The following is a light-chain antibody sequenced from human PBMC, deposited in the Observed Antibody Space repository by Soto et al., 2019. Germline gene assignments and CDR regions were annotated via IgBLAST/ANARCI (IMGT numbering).Light chain of an antibody. Sequence: ILMTQSPATLSVSPGERATLSCRASQSVSNNLAWYQHKPGQAPRLLIYDASTRATAIPARFSGSGSGTEFTLTISGLQSEDFAVYYCQQYNNWPPWTFGQGTKVEIK. J-gene: IGKJ1*01. CDR2: DAS. CDR1: QSVSNN. CDR3: QQYNNWPPWT. V-gene: IGKV3-15*01.